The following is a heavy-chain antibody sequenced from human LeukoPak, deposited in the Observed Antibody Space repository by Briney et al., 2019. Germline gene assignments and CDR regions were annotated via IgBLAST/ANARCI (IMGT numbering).Heavy chain of an antibody. Sequence: SETLSLTCTVSGGSISSYYWSWIRQPPGKGLEWIGYIYYSGSTNYNPSLKSRVTISVDTSKNQFSLKLSSVTAADTAVYYCATKRADYFDHWGQGTLVTVSS. D-gene: IGHD6-25*01. CDR3: ATKRADYFDH. V-gene: IGHV4-59*01. CDR1: GGSISSYY. J-gene: IGHJ4*02. CDR2: IYYSGST.